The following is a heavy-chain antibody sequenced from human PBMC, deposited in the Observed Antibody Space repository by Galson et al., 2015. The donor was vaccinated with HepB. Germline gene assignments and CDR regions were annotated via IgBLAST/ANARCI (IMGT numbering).Heavy chain of an antibody. D-gene: IGHD2-21*02. Sequence: SLRLSCAASGFTFRSYGMHWVRQAPGKGLEWVAVIWYDGSNKYYADSVKGRFTISRDNSKNTLYLQMDSLRAEDTAVYFCARLRSYGDTGGWFDYWGQGTLVTVSS. CDR1: GFTFRSYG. V-gene: IGHV3-33*01. CDR2: IWYDGSNK. CDR3: ARLRSYGDTGGWFDY. J-gene: IGHJ4*02.